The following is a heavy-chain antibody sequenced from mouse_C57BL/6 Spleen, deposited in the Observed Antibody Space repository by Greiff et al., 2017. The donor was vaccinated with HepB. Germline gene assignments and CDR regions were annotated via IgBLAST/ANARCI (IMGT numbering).Heavy chain of an antibody. CDR3: GRRGLLRPFDY. J-gene: IGHJ2*01. Sequence: QAQLQQLGTELLKPGASVKLSCKASGYTFTSYWMHWVKQRPGQGFEWIGNINPSSGGTNYNEKFKSKTTLTVDQSSSTAYMQLSSLTSEDSAVYYCGRRGLLRPFDYWGQGTTLTVSS. V-gene: IGHV1-53*01. CDR2: INPSSGGT. D-gene: IGHD1-2*01. CDR1: GYTFTSYW.